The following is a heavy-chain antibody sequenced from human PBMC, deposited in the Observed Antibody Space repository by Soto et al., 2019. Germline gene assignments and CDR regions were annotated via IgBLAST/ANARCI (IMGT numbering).Heavy chain of an antibody. CDR3: TTEVDYYDSSGYYRYYFDY. J-gene: IGHJ4*02. CDR2: IKSQTDGGTT. Sequence: PGGSLRLSCAASGFTFSNAWMRWVRQAPGKGLEWVGRIKSQTDGGTTDYAAPVKGRFTISRDDSKNRLYLQMNSLKTEDTAVYYCTTEVDYYDSSGYYRYYFDYWGQGTLVTVSS. CDR1: GFTFSNAW. V-gene: IGHV3-15*01. D-gene: IGHD3-22*01.